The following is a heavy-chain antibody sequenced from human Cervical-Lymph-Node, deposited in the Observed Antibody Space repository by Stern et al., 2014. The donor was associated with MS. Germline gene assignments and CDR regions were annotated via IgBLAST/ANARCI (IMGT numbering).Heavy chain of an antibody. CDR3: ARLSSFYYFYGMDV. CDR2: IIPIFGTA. V-gene: IGHV1-69*01. CDR1: GDTFTNFT. Sequence: VQLVQSGAEVKKPGSSVKVSCKASGDTFTNFTLSWVRQAPGQGLEWMGAIIPIFGTADHAQKFQGRVTIPADESTSTACMELSSLRSEDTSVYYCARLSSFYYFYGMDVGGRETTVTFSS. J-gene: IGHJ6*02. D-gene: IGHD2-2*01.